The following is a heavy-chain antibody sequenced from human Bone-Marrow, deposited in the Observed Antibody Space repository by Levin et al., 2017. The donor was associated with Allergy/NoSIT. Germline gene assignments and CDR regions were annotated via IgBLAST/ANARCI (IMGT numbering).Heavy chain of an antibody. CDR1: GGSITSYY. CDR3: AGTKQWLAFDM. J-gene: IGHJ3*02. CDR2: IYYSGST. D-gene: IGHD6-19*01. Sequence: SETLSLTCTVSGGSITSYYWSWIRQPPGKGLEWIGYIYYSGSTNYNPSLKSRVTISIDASKNQFSLKLSSVTAADTAVYYCAGTKQWLAFDMWGQGTMVTVSS. V-gene: IGHV4-59*08.